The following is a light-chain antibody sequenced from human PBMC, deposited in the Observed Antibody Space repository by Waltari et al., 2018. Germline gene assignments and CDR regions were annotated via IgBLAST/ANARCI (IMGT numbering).Light chain of an antibody. CDR1: TSDVGASDT. CDR3: CSYVGAYSFVL. CDR2: CVT. V-gene: IGLV2-11*01. Sequence: QSALTQTRSVSGSHGQSVTISCTGDTSDVGASDTVSWSHHHPGKAPKLLIYCVTKRPSWLPDRFSGSKSGSTASLIVSGIQAEDEADYYCCSYVGAYSFVLFGGGTMLTVL. J-gene: IGLJ3*02.